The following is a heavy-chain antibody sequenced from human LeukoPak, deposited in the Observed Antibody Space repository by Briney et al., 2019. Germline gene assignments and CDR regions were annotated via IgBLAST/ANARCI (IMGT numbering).Heavy chain of an antibody. CDR1: GFTFSSHA. J-gene: IGHJ4*02. Sequence: GGSLRLSCAASGFTFSSHAMSWVRQAPGKGLEGVSAISNSGGSTYYADSVKGRFTISRDNSKNTLYLQINSLRAEDTAVYYCANLISGYSFGYGGFFDYWGQGTLVTVSS. D-gene: IGHD5-18*01. CDR2: ISNSGGST. V-gene: IGHV3-23*01. CDR3: ANLISGYSFGYGGFFDY.